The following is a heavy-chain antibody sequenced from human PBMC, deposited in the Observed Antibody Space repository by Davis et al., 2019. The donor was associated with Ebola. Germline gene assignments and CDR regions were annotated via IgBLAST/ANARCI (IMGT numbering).Heavy chain of an antibody. D-gene: IGHD1-26*01. Sequence: GESLKISCAASGFTFSSYAMSWVRQAPGKGLEWVSAISGSGGSTYYADSVKGRFTISRDNSKNTLYLQMNSLRAEDTAVYYCARPMSGYFDYWGQGTLVTVSS. J-gene: IGHJ4*02. CDR3: ARPMSGYFDY. CDR1: GFTFSSYA. V-gene: IGHV3-23*01. CDR2: ISGSGGST.